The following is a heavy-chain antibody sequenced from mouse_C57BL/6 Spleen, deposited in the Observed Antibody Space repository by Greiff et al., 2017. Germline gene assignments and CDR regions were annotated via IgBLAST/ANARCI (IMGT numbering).Heavy chain of an antibody. D-gene: IGHD4-1*01. CDR1: GYAFSSYW. CDR2: IYPGDGDT. Sequence: VQVVESGAELVKPGASVKISCKASGYAFSSYWMNGVKQRPGKGLEWIGQIYPGDGDTNYNGKFKGKATLTADKSSSTAYMQLSSLPSEDSAVYFCARSMGTGTFDYWGQGTTLTVSS. V-gene: IGHV1-80*01. J-gene: IGHJ2*01. CDR3: ARSMGTGTFDY.